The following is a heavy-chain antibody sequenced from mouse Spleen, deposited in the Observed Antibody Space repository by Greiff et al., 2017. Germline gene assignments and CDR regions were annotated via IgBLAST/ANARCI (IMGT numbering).Heavy chain of an antibody. D-gene: IGHD3-3*01. V-gene: IGHV14-4*01. CDR2: IDPENGDT. Sequence: EVKLVESGAELVRPGASVKLSCTASGFNIKDDYMHWVKQRPEQGLEWIGWIDPENGDTEYASKFQGKATITADTSSNTAYLQLSSLTSEDTAVYYCTTSRDDYAMDYWGQGTSVTVSS. CDR1: GFNIKDDY. CDR3: TTSRDDYAMDY. J-gene: IGHJ4*01.